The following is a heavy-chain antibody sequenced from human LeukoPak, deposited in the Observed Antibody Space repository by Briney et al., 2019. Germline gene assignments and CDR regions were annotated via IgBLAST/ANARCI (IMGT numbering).Heavy chain of an antibody. CDR3: AKETPAYSSRTLDC. V-gene: IGHV3-30*02. D-gene: IGHD6-13*01. CDR1: GFTFSSYG. J-gene: IGHJ4*02. Sequence: GGSLTLSCAGTGFTFSSYGMHGVGQAAGKGGEGVAFISHDGTVSYYADSVKGRFTISRHNSKHTLDLQMSSLSIEDTAVYFCAKETPAYSSRTLDCWGQGTLVTVSS. CDR2: ISHDGTVS.